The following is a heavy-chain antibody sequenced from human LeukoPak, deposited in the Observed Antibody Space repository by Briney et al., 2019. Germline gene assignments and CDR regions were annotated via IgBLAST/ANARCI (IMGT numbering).Heavy chain of an antibody. CDR1: GFTISNYW. Sequence: PSGSLRLSCAASGFTISNYWMHWVRQAPGKGLVWVSRIDLNGSSTSNADSVKGRFTISRDNAKNTLYLQMNSLRAEDTAVYYCARVSTVTTFDIWGQGTMVTLSS. D-gene: IGHD4-17*01. V-gene: IGHV3-74*01. J-gene: IGHJ3*02. CDR3: ARVSTVTTFDI. CDR2: IDLNGSST.